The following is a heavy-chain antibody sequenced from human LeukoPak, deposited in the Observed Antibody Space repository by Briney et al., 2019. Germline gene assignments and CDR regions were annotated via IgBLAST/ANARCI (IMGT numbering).Heavy chain of an antibody. V-gene: IGHV3-30*02. Sequence: GGSLRLSCAASGFTFSSYGMHWVRQAPGKGLEWVAFIRYDGSNKYYADSVKGRFTISRDNSKNTLYLQMNSLRAEDTALYYCAKTGGRDGYGFDSWGQGTLVTVSP. CDR1: GFTFSSYG. D-gene: IGHD5-24*01. CDR2: IRYDGSNK. CDR3: AKTGGRDGYGFDS. J-gene: IGHJ4*02.